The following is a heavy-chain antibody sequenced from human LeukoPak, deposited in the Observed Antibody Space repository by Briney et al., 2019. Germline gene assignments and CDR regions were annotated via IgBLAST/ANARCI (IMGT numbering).Heavy chain of an antibody. CDR3: ASLGYSSGWLFDY. D-gene: IGHD6-19*01. CDR2: IYYSGST. V-gene: IGHV4-39*01. CDR1: GGSISSSSYY. Sequence: SETLSLTCTVSGGSISSSSYYWGWIRQPPGKGLEWIGSIYYSGSTYYNPSLKSRVTISVDTSKNQFSLRLSSVTAADTAVYYCASLGYSSGWLFDYWGQGTLVTVSS. J-gene: IGHJ4*02.